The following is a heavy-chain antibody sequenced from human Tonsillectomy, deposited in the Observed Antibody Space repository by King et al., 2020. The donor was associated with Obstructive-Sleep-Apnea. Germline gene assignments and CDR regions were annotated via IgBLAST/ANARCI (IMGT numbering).Heavy chain of an antibody. CDR1: GYIFTDYY. Sequence: VQLVESGAEVKKPGASVKVSCTASGYIFTDYYVHWVRQAPGQGLEWMGWMNPNSGGTNYAQKFQGRVTMTRDTSISTAYMELSRLRSDDTAVYYCARVKGSRGPTSYFDLWGRGTLVSVSS. J-gene: IGHJ2*01. CDR2: MNPNSGGT. D-gene: IGHD3-10*01. CDR3: ARVKGSRGPTSYFDL. V-gene: IGHV1-2*02.